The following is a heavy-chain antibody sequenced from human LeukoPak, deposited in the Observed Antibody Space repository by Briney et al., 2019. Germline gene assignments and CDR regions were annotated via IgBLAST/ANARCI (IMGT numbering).Heavy chain of an antibody. J-gene: IGHJ4*02. Sequence: SETLSLTCAVYGGSFSGYYWTWIRQPAGKGLEWIGRIYSSGTTNYNPSLKSRLTISLDTSKNQFSLKLNFVTAADTAIYYCAREFHYWGQGTLVTVSS. CDR2: IYSSGTT. V-gene: IGHV4-4*07. CDR1: GGSFSGYY. CDR3: AREFHY.